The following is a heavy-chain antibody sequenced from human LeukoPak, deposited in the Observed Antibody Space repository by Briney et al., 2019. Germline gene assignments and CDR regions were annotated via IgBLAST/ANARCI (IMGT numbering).Heavy chain of an antibody. CDR2: IYHSGST. D-gene: IGHD6-13*01. CDR3: ARDGAAAGKEYAY. Sequence: PSETLSLTCAVSGGSISSSNWWSWVRQPPGKGLEWIGEIYHSGSTNYNPSLKSRVTISVDKSKNQFSLKLSSVTAADTAVYYCARDGAAAGKEYAYWGQGTLVTVSS. V-gene: IGHV4-4*02. CDR1: GGSISSSNW. J-gene: IGHJ4*02.